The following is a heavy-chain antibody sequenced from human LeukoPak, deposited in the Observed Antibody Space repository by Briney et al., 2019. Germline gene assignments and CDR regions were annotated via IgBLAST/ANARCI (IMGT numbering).Heavy chain of an antibody. CDR2: ISGSGDAT. Sequence: GGSLRLSCAASGFTFTNHAMSWVRQAPGKGLEWASAISGSGDATKYADSVKGQFTISRDNFKNTVFLQMINLRAEDTAVYYCAKDLRPAVIFGVVISFDYWGQGTLVTVSS. J-gene: IGHJ4*02. V-gene: IGHV3-23*01. CDR1: GFTFTNHA. CDR3: AKDLRPAVIFGVVISFDY. D-gene: IGHD3-3*01.